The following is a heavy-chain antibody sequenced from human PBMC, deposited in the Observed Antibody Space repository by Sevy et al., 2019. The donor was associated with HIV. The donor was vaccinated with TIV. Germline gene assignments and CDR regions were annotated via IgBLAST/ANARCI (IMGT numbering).Heavy chain of an antibody. CDR2: IYYSGTT. CDR3: AIDNAILTPRAFDI. J-gene: IGHJ3*02. CDR1: AGSISSYY. Sequence: SETLSLTCSVSAGSISSYYWSWIRQPPGKGLEWIGYIYYSGTTDYNPSLKSRVTISQDKSKKVFSLRLRSVTAADTAVYYSAIDNAILTPRAFDIWGQGTMVTVSS. D-gene: IGHD3-9*01. V-gene: IGHV4-59*13.